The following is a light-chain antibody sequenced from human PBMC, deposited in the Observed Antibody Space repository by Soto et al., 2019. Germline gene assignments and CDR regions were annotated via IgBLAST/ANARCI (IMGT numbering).Light chain of an antibody. J-gene: IGLJ1*01. CDR2: EVS. V-gene: IGLV2-14*01. Sequence: QSVLTQPASLSGSPGESITISCSGTSSDVCSYDHVAWYQQFPGETPKLMIYEVSNRPSGVSSRFSGSKYGNTASLTISGLQAEDEADYYCISYTGSSTSYVFGSGTKVTVL. CDR3: ISYTGSSTSYV. CDR1: SSDVCSYDH.